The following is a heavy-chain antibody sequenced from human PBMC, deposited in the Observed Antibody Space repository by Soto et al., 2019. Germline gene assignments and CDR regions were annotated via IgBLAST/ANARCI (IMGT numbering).Heavy chain of an antibody. CDR1: GGSISSYY. CDR3: ARDPGYSYGYFDY. J-gene: IGHJ4*02. Sequence: SETLSLTCTVSGGSISSYYWSWIRQPPGKGLEWIGYIYYSGSTNYNPSLKSRVTISVDTSKNQFSLKLSSVTAADTAVYYCARDPGYSYGYFDYWGQGTLVTVSS. D-gene: IGHD5-18*01. CDR2: IYYSGST. V-gene: IGHV4-59*01.